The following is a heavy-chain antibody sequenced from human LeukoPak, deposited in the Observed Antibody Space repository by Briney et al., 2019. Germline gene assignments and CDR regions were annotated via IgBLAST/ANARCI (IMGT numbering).Heavy chain of an antibody. D-gene: IGHD6-13*01. V-gene: IGHV4-4*07. CDR1: GGSISSYY. Sequence: SETLSLTCTVSGGSISSYYWSWIRQPAGKGLEWIGRIYTSGSTNYNPSLKSRVTMSVDTSKNQFSLKLSSVTAANTAVYYCARGALYSSSWYYYYGMDVWGQGTTVTVSS. CDR3: ARGALYSSSWYYYYGMDV. J-gene: IGHJ6*02. CDR2: IYTSGST.